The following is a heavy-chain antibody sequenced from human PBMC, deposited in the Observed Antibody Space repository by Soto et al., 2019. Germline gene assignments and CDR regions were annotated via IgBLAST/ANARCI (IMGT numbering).Heavy chain of an antibody. Sequence: PGESLKISCKGSGYSFTSYWIGWVRQMPGKGQEWMGIIYPGDSDTRYSPSFQGQVTISADKSISTAYLQWSSLEASDTAMYYCARTDVIAARFPFDYRGQGTLVTVSS. CDR3: ARTDVIAARFPFDY. J-gene: IGHJ4*02. CDR1: GYSFTSYW. V-gene: IGHV5-51*01. CDR2: IYPGDSDT. D-gene: IGHD6-6*01.